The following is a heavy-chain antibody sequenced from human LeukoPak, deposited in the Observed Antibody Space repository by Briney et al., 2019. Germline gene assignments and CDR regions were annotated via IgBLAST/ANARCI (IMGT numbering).Heavy chain of an antibody. D-gene: IGHD3-10*01. CDR3: ARTVPGSYYKNGMDV. Sequence: SQTLSLTCTVSGGSISSSSYYWGWIRQPPGKGLEWIGRINYSGSTYYNPSLKSRVTISVDTSTNQFSLKLSSVTAADTAVYYCARTVPGSYYKNGMDVWGQGTTVTVSS. CDR2: INYSGST. J-gene: IGHJ6*02. CDR1: GGSISSSSYY. V-gene: IGHV4-39*01.